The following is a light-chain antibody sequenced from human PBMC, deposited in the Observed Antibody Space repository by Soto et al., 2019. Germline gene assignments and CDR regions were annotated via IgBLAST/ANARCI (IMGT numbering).Light chain of an antibody. Sequence: QSALTQPASVSGSPGQAITISCTGTSSDVGGYDYVSWYQLHPGKAPKLMVFEVSNRTSGVSYRFSGSKSGNTASLTISGLQDEDEDDYFCSSYSISTAYLFGTGTKLTVL. CDR3: SSYSISTAYL. CDR1: SSDVGGYDY. J-gene: IGLJ1*01. V-gene: IGLV2-14*01. CDR2: EVS.